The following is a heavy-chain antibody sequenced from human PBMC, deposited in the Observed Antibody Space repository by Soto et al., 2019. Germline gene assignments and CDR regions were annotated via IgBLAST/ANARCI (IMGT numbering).Heavy chain of an antibody. Sequence: QVQLVESGGGLVKPGGSLRLSCAASGFIFSDYYMSWIRQAPGKGLEWVSYITSSGRTIYYAASVTGRFNISRDNAKNSLYLQMNSLRAEDTAVYYCARDPGYCSCSSCPFDYWGQGTLVTVSS. CDR2: ITSSGRTI. J-gene: IGHJ4*02. CDR3: ARDPGYCSCSSCPFDY. CDR1: GFIFSDYY. V-gene: IGHV3-11*01. D-gene: IGHD2-15*01.